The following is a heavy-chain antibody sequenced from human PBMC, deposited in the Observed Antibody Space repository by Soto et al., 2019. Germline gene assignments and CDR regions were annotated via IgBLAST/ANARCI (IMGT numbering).Heavy chain of an antibody. V-gene: IGHV4-34*01. CDR2: INHSGST. Sequence: SETLSLTCAVYGGSFSGYYWSWIRQPPGKGLEWIGEINHSGSTNYNPSLKSRVTISVDTSKNQFSLKLSSVTAADTAVYYCARMGGLAGTDYWGQGTLVTVSS. CDR1: GGSFSGYY. D-gene: IGHD6-19*01. J-gene: IGHJ4*02. CDR3: ARMGGLAGTDY.